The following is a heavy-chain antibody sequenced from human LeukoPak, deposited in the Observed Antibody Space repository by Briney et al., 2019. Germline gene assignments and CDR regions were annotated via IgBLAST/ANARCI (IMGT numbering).Heavy chain of an antibody. Sequence: GGSLRLSCAASGFTFSSYGMSWVRQAPGKGLEWVSAISGSGGSTYYADSVKGRFTISRDNSKNTLYLQMNSLRAEDTAVYYCAKEGWASVATITSHDYWGQGTLVTVSS. J-gene: IGHJ4*02. CDR1: GFTFSSYG. V-gene: IGHV3-23*01. CDR2: ISGSGGST. CDR3: AKEGWASVATITSHDY. D-gene: IGHD5-12*01.